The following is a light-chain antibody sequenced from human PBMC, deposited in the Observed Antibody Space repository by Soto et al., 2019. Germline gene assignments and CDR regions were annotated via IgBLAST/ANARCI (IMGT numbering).Light chain of an antibody. CDR2: SNN. V-gene: IGLV1-44*01. CDR1: SSNIGSNT. J-gene: IGLJ1*01. Sequence: QSVLTQPPSASGTPGQRVTISCSGSSSNIGSNTVNWYQQLPGTAPKLLIYSNNQRPSGVPDRFSGSKSGYTASLTVSGLQAEDEADYYCSSFAGGNIYVFGTGTKLTVL. CDR3: SSFAGGNIYV.